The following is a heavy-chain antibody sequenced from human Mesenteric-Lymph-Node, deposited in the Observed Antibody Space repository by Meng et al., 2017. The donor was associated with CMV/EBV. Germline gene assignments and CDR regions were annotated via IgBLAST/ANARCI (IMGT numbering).Heavy chain of an antibody. Sequence: GGSLRLSCAASGFTFSDYRMIWVRQAPGKGLEWVPSIDSGSSFITYADSMKGRFTISRDNSKKSLYLQVNSLRAEDTAVYYCARERIPGVGAFNIWGQGTMVTVSS. CDR2: IDSGSSFI. CDR1: GFTFSDYR. J-gene: IGHJ3*02. V-gene: IGHV3-21*01. D-gene: IGHD3-3*01. CDR3: ARERIPGVGAFNI.